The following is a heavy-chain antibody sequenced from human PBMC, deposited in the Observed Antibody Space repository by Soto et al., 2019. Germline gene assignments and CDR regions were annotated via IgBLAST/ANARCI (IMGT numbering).Heavy chain of an antibody. J-gene: IGHJ1*01. CDR2: IYYSGST. CDR3: ASSVPPVYFQH. Sequence: PSETLSLTCTVSGGSISSGGYYWSWIRQHPGKGLEWIGYIYYSGSTYYNPSPKSRVTISVDTSKNQFSLKLSSVTAADTAVYYCASSVPPVYFQHWGQGTLVTVSS. V-gene: IGHV4-31*02. CDR1: GGSISSGGYY.